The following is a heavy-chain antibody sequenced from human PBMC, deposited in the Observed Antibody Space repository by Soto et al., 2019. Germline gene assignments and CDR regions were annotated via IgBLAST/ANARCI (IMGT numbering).Heavy chain of an antibody. CDR3: ARDYPTDYYDSSGYYFGGWFDL. Sequence: XSVKVSCKASGYTFTGYYMRWVRQAPGQGLEWMGWINPNSGGTNYAQKFQGRVTMTRDTSISTAYMELSRLRFDDTAVYYCARDYPTDYYDSSGYYFGGWFDLWGQGTLVTVPS. D-gene: IGHD3-22*01. CDR1: GYTFTGYY. CDR2: INPNSGGT. V-gene: IGHV1-2*02. J-gene: IGHJ5*02.